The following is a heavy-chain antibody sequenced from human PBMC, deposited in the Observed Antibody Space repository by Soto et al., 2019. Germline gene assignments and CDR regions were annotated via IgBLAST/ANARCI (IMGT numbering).Heavy chain of an antibody. Sequence: GGSLRLSCAASGFTFSSYAMSWVRQAPGKRLEWVSAISGSGGSTYYADSVKGRFTISRDNSKNTLYLQMNSLRAEDTAVYYCAKHPSYVDIVATIPVQPEKYYYYYGMDVWGQGTTVTVSS. D-gene: IGHD5-12*01. CDR1: GFTFSSYA. V-gene: IGHV3-23*01. J-gene: IGHJ6*02. CDR2: ISGSGGST. CDR3: AKHPSYVDIVATIPVQPEKYYYYYGMDV.